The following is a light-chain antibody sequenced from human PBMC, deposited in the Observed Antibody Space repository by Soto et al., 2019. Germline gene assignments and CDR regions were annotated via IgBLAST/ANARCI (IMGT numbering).Light chain of an antibody. Sequence: QSVLTKPTFVSGSTGPWITISSTGTSRDVGGYNSVSWYQQHPGKAPKLMIYDVSNRPSGVSNRFSGSKSGNTASLTISGLQAEDEADYYFSSYTSSSTPGTVFGTWTKLTVL. CDR3: SSYTSSSTPGTV. J-gene: IGLJ1*01. CDR1: SRDVGGYNS. CDR2: DVS. V-gene: IGLV2-14*01.